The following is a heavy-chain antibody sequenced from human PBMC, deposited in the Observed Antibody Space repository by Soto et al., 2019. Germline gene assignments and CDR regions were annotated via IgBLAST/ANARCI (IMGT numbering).Heavy chain of an antibody. V-gene: IGHV1-69*12. J-gene: IGHJ6*02. CDR3: ARDKDREQLGGNYYYALDV. Sequence: QVHLVQSGAEVKKPGSSVKVSCKASGDTFSSFAISWVRQAPGQGLEWMGGIIPIFRTPKYGQKFQGRVTITADEPTSTAYMKLSSLRSEDTAVYYCARDKDREQLGGNYYYALDVWGQRTTVIVSS. CDR2: IIPIFRTP. D-gene: IGHD1-1*01. CDR1: GDTFSSFA.